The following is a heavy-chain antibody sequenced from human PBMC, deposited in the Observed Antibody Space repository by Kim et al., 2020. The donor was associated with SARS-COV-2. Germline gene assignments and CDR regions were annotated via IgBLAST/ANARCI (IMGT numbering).Heavy chain of an antibody. J-gene: IGHJ6*02. CDR3: ASGPIGGGMDV. Sequence: GGSLRLSCSASGFFLSTYSMHWVRQAPGKGLEWVSSICGDSRFIFYADSVRGRLTVSRDNAKKSLYLQMDRLRVEDTSVYYCASGPIGGGMDVWGQGTKVVVSS. CDR1: GFFLSTYS. CDR2: ICGDSRFI. V-gene: IGHV3-21*01.